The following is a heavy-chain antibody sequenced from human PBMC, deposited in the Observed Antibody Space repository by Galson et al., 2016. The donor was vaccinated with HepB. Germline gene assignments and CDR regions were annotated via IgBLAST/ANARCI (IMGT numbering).Heavy chain of an antibody. D-gene: IGHD6-25*01. V-gene: IGHV3-30*04. J-gene: IGHJ4*02. CDR3: AREAADDFDTSGYFDY. CDR2: ISYDGSKQ. Sequence: SLRLSCAASGFTPGFTFSHEAMHWVRQAPGKGLEWLAVISYDGSKQYYADSVKGRFTISRDNSKSTLFLQMNGLRVDDTALYYCAREAADDFDTSGYFDYWGRGTLVTVSS. CDR1: GFTPGFTFSHEA.